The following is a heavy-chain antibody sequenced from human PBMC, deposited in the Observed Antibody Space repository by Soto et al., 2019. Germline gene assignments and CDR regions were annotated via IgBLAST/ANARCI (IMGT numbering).Heavy chain of an antibody. V-gene: IGHV1-46*01. Sequence: ASVKVSCKASGYTFTSYYMHWVRQAPGQGLEWMGIINPSGGSTSYAQKFQGRVTMTRDTSTSTVYMELSSLRSEDTAVYYCASGRLGIAAAGDDAFQICGQGTMV. CDR3: ASGRLGIAAAGDDAFQI. J-gene: IGHJ3*02. CDR1: GYTFTSYY. D-gene: IGHD6-13*01. CDR2: INPSGGST.